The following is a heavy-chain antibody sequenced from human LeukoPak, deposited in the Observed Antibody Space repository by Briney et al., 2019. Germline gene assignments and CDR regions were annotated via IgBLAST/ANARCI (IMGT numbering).Heavy chain of an antibody. CDR1: GGSISSGGYS. V-gene: IGHV4-30-2*01. CDR2: IYHSGST. CDR3: ARIDSSGPNWFDP. J-gene: IGHJ5*02. Sequence: SETLSLTCAGSGGSISSGGYSWSWLRQPPGRGLEWIGYIYHSGSTYYNPSLKSRVTISVDRSKNQFSLKLSSVTAADTAVYYCARIDSSGPNWFDPWGQGTLVTVSS. D-gene: IGHD3-22*01.